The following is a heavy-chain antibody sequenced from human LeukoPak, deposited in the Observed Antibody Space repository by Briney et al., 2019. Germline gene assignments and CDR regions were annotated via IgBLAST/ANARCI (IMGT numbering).Heavy chain of an antibody. CDR1: GYTFTGYY. Sequence: ASVKVSCKASGYTFTGYYIHWARQAPGQGLEWMGWINPNSGGTNYAQKFQGRVTMTRDTSISTAYMELSRLRSDDTAVYYCARGRVAAAVFVFWGQGTLVTVSS. CDR2: INPNSGGT. V-gene: IGHV1-2*02. D-gene: IGHD6-13*01. CDR3: ARGRVAAAVFVF. J-gene: IGHJ4*02.